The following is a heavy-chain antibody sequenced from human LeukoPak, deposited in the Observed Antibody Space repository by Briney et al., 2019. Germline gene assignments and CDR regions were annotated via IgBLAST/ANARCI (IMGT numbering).Heavy chain of an antibody. CDR3: ARDSALNRFHP. CDR1: GGSISSGGYY. CDR2: IYYSGST. V-gene: IGHV4-31*03. Sequence: PSQTLSLTCTVSGGSISSGGYYWSWIRQHPGKGLEWIGYIYYSGSTYYNPSLKSRVTISVDTSKNQFSLKLSSVPAADPALYYCARDSALNRFHPRGQGTLVTVSS. J-gene: IGHJ5*02.